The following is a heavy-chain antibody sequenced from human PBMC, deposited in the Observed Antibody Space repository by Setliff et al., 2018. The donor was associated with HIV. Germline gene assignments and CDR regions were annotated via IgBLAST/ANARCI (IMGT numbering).Heavy chain of an antibody. D-gene: IGHD6-13*01. CDR1: GGSISSGSYY. V-gene: IGHV4-61*02. J-gene: IGHJ5*02. CDR2: VFPSGST. Sequence: SETLSLTCTVSGGSISSGSYYWNWIRQPAGKGLEWIGRVFPSGSTNYNPYLESRVTVSVDTSKNQFSLKVFSVTAADTAVYYCAREGDSSAWYRFDPWGQGTLVT. CDR3: AREGDSSAWYRFDP.